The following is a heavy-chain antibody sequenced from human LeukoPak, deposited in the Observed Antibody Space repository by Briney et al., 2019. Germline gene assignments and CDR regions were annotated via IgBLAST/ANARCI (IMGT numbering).Heavy chain of an antibody. V-gene: IGHV1-18*01. J-gene: IGHJ4*02. CDR2: ISASDGTT. CDR1: GYSFSIYG. Sequence: ASVKVSRKASGYSFSIYGITWVRQAPGQGLEYLGWISASDGTTNYAQKVQDRVTMTTDTSTSTAYLELRSLRSEDTAVYYCARCGAAVTTHFSHWGQGTLVTVSS. CDR3: ARCGAAVTTHFSH. D-gene: IGHD4-17*01.